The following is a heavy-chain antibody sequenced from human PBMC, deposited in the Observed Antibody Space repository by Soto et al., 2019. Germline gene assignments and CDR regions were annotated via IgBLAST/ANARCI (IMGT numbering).Heavy chain of an antibody. V-gene: IGHV1-46*01. CDR2: INPSGGST. CDR1: GYTLTSYD. Sequence: ASVKVSCKASGYTLTSYDINWARQATGQGLEWMGIINPSGGSTSYAQKFQGRVTMTRDTSTSTVYMELSSLRSEDTAVYYCTTGYSSSWYVRGYYYGMDVWGQGTTVTVSS. D-gene: IGHD6-13*01. J-gene: IGHJ6*02. CDR3: TTGYSSSWYVRGYYYGMDV.